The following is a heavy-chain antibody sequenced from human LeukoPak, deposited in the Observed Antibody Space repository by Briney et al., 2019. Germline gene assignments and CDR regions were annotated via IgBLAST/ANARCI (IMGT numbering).Heavy chain of an antibody. CDR1: GFTFSDYA. CDR3: AKGPSDCSSTSCYGQGDY. Sequence: GGSLRLSCAASGFTFSDYALSWVRQTPGKGLEWVAATTGSSGDTYHADSVKGRFAISRDNSKNTLYLQMNSLRAEDTAVYYCAKGPSDCSSTSCYGQGDYWGQGTLVTVSS. CDR2: TTGSSGDT. V-gene: IGHV3-23*01. D-gene: IGHD2-2*01. J-gene: IGHJ4*02.